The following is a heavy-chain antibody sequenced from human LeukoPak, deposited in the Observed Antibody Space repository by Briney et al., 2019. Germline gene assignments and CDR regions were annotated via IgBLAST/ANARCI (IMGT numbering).Heavy chain of an antibody. Sequence: SETLSLTCAVYGGSFSGYYWSWIRQPPGKGLEWIGYIYYTGSTNFNPSLKSRVTMSLDTSKNQFSLKLNSVTAADTAVYYCATGRAAAGSLGYWGRGTLVTVSS. D-gene: IGHD6-25*01. CDR1: GGSFSGYY. V-gene: IGHV4-59*01. CDR2: IYYTGST. CDR3: ATGRAAAGSLGY. J-gene: IGHJ4*02.